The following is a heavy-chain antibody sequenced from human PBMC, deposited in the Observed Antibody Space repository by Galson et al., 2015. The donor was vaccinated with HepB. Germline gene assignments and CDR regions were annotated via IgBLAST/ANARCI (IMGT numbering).Heavy chain of an antibody. V-gene: IGHV3-9*01. CDR3: AKDIEGRGSWYNGDAFDI. CDR2: ISWNSGSI. D-gene: IGHD6-13*01. J-gene: IGHJ3*02. CDR1: RFTFDDYA. Sequence: SLRLSCAGSRFTFDDYAMHWVRQAPGKGLEWVSGISWNSGSIDSADSVKGRFTISRDNAKNSLYLQMNSLRAEDTALYYCAKDIEGRGSWYNGDAFDIWGQGTMVTVSS.